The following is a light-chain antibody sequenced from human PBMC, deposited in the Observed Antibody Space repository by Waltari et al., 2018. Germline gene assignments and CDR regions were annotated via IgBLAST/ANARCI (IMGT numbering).Light chain of an antibody. CDR3: GTWDSSLSGAV. CDR1: SSNIGNNY. Sequence: QSVLTQPPSVSAAPGQRVTIPSSGGSSNIGNNYVSWYRQFTGTTPKLLIYENTALPSGIPGRFSGAKSGTSATLDITGLQAGDEADYYCGTWDSSLSGAVFGGGTHLTVL. V-gene: IGLV1-51*02. J-gene: IGLJ7*01. CDR2: ENT.